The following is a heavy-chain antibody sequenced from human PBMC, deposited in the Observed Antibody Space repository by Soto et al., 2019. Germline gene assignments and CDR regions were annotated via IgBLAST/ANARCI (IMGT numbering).Heavy chain of an antibody. CDR3: AAEYSSSNYYYYYMDV. CDR1: GGSISIYF. CDR2: IYYSGST. Sequence: SGTLSLTCAVSGGSISIYFWSWIRQPQGKGLEWIGSIYYSGSTNYNPSLKSRVTISVDTSQNRFSLKLTSVTAEDTAVYYCAAEYSSSNYYYYYMDVWGKGTTVTVSS. D-gene: IGHD6-6*01. J-gene: IGHJ6*03. V-gene: IGHV4-59*01.